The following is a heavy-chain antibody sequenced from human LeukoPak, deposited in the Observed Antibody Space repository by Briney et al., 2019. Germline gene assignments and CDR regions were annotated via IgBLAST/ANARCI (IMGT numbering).Heavy chain of an antibody. CDR2: IYPGDSET. Sequence: GESLKISCKGSGYSFTSYWIGWVRQMPGKGLEWMGIIYPGDSETRYSPSFQGQVTISADKSISTAYLQWSSLKASDTAMYYCARQGTYYYDSSGYYVDAFDIWGQGTMVTVSS. J-gene: IGHJ3*02. D-gene: IGHD3-22*01. CDR1: GYSFTSYW. CDR3: ARQGTYYYDSSGYYVDAFDI. V-gene: IGHV5-51*01.